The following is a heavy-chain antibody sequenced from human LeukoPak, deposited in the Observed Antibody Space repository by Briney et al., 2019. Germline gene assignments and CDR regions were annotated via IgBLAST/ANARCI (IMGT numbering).Heavy chain of an antibody. Sequence: PSETLSLTCTVSGGSISSSSYYWGWIRQPPGKGLEWVSVISGSGGSTYYADSVKGRFTISRDNSKNTLYLQMNSLRAEDTAVYYCAKGRNIVATILIYVYWGQGTLVTVSS. CDR1: GGSISSSSYY. CDR3: AKGRNIVATILIYVY. V-gene: IGHV3-23*01. J-gene: IGHJ4*02. D-gene: IGHD5-12*01. CDR2: ISGSGGST.